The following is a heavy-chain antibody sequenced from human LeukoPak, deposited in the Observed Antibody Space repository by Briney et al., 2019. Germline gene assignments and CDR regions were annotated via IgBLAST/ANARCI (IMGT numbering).Heavy chain of an antibody. CDR2: INHSGST. Sequence: PSETLSLTCAVYGGSFSGYYWSWIRQPPGKGLEWIGEINHSGSTNYNPSLKSRVTISVDTSKNQFSLKLGSVTAADTAVYYCARRGWYYDSSGFNWFDPWGQGTLVTVSS. CDR3: ARRGWYYDSSGFNWFDP. CDR1: GGSFSGYY. J-gene: IGHJ5*02. D-gene: IGHD3-22*01. V-gene: IGHV4-34*01.